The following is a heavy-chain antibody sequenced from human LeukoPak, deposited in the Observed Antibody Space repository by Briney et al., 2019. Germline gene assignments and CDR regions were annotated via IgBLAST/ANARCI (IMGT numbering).Heavy chain of an antibody. V-gene: IGHV4-38-2*02. J-gene: IGHJ4*02. D-gene: IGHD1-26*01. CDR2: IYHSGST. Sequence: PSETLSLTCTVSGYSISSGYYWGWIRQPPGKGLEWIGSIYHSGSTYYNPSLKSRVTISVDTSKNQFSLKLSSVTAADTAVYYWARDRLSGSYYSYFDYWGQGTLVTVSS. CDR1: GYSISSGYY. CDR3: ARDRLSGSYYSYFDY.